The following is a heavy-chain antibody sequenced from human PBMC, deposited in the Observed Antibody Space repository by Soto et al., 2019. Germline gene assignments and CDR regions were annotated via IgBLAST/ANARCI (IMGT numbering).Heavy chain of an antibody. CDR1: GGSISSYY. CDR2: IYYSGST. V-gene: IGHV4-59*01. D-gene: IGHD3-10*01. Sequence: QVQLQESGPGLVKPSETLSLTCTVSGGSISSYYWSWIRQPPGKGLEWIGYIYYSGSTNYNPSLRXRXTXXVDTSKNQFSLKLSSVTAADTAVYYCARSRGVHDYWGQGTLVTVSS. J-gene: IGHJ4*02. CDR3: ARSRGVHDY.